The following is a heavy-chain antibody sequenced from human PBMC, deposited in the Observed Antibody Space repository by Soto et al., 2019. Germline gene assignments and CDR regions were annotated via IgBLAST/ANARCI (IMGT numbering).Heavy chain of an antibody. V-gene: IGHV3-23*01. CDR2: IDGSGGTT. CDR1: GFTFSTYS. CDR3: AKKLSSSNYVCPFDQ. Sequence: GGSLRLSCAASGFTFSTYSVTWVRQAPGKGLEWVSIIDGSGGTTKYTDSVKGRFAVSRDNSRNTLYLLMNSLRAEDTAVYYCAKKLSSSNYVCPFDQWGQGTLVTVSS. D-gene: IGHD4-4*01. J-gene: IGHJ4*02.